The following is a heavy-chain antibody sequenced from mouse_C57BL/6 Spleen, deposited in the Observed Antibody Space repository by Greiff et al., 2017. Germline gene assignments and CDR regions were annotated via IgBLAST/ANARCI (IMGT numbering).Heavy chain of an antibody. CDR2: IRLKSDNYAT. CDR3: TGGGYPYWYFDV. D-gene: IGHD2-2*01. V-gene: IGHV6-3*01. CDR1: GFTFSNYW. J-gene: IGHJ1*03. Sequence: EVKLVESGGGLVQPGGSMKLSCVASGFTFSNYWMNWVRQSPEKGLEWVAQIRLKSDNYATHYAESVKGRFTISRDDSKSSVYLQMNNLRAEDTGIYYCTGGGYPYWYFDVWGTGTTVTVSS.